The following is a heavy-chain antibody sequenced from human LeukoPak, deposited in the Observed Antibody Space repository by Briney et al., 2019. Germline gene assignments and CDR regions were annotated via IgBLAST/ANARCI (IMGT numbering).Heavy chain of an antibody. D-gene: IGHD1-26*01. CDR3: ASTQKEVGATRIFDY. CDR2: IYYSGST. Sequence: SETLSLTCTVSGGSISSGGYYWSWIRQHPGKGLEWIGYIYYSGSTNYNPSLKSRVTISVDTSKNQFSLKLSSVTAADTAVYYCASTQKEVGATRIFDYWGQGTLVTVSS. J-gene: IGHJ4*02. CDR1: GGSISSGGYY. V-gene: IGHV4-61*08.